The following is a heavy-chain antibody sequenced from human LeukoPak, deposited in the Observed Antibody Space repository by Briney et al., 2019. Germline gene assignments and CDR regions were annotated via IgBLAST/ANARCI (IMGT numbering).Heavy chain of an antibody. CDR1: GGSISSSSYY. D-gene: IGHD2-21*02. CDR3: AREAYCGADCYSGFDY. V-gene: IGHV4-61*05. J-gene: IGHJ4*02. Sequence: NSSETLSLICTVSGGSISSSSYYWGWIRQPPGKGLEWIGYIYDSGSTNYNPSLKSRVTISVDTSKNQFSLKLSSVTAADTAVYYCAREAYCGADCYSGFDYWGQGTLVTVSS. CDR2: IYDSGST.